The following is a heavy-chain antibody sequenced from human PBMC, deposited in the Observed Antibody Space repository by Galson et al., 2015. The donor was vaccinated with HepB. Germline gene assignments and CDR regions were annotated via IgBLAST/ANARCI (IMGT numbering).Heavy chain of an antibody. CDR1: GFTFGSYW. V-gene: IGHV3-7*01. CDR2: IKRDGSEK. Sequence: SLRLSCAASGFTFGSYWMAWVRQAPGKGLEWVANIKRDGSEKSYTPSVKGRFTISRENAKNSLYLQMNSLRVGDTAVYYCARGTYYYDHRDAFDIWGQGTMVTVSS. J-gene: IGHJ3*02. CDR3: ARGTYYYDHRDAFDI. D-gene: IGHD3-22*01.